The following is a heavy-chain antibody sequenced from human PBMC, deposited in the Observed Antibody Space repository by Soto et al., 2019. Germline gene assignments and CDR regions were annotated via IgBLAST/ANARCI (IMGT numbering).Heavy chain of an antibody. Sequence: PGGPLRLACEASGFTFSRFSMNWVRQVPGKGLGLVASISSGSSDTWYACSVKGRLIISRDHAQKCLFLQVSTLRPEDTAMYWCARVTYWGPGTQVTVSS. CDR3: ARVTY. CDR1: GFTFSRFS. V-gene: IGHV3-21*01. J-gene: IGHJ4*02. CDR2: ISSGSSDT.